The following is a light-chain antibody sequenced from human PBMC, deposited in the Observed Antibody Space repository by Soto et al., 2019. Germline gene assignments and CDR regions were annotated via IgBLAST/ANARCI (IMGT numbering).Light chain of an antibody. Sequence: DIQMTQSPSTLSASVGDRDTITCRASQSVSSSLAWYQQKPGKAPRLLINRAYSLENRVPSRFSGSGSGTEFTLTISSLRPDDFAAYYCQQYYSYYPFALGQGTRLEI. CDR3: QQYYSYYPFA. CDR1: QSVSSS. V-gene: IGKV1-5*03. J-gene: IGKJ2*01. CDR2: RAY.